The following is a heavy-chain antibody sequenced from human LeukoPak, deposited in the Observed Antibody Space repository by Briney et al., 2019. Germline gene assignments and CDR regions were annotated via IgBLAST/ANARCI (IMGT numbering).Heavy chain of an antibody. Sequence: ASVKVSCKASGYTFTSYGISWVRQAPGQGLEWMGWISAYNGNTNYAQKLQGRVTMTTDTSTSTAYMELRSLRPDDTAVYYCARDYSGSYYVYFEYWGQGTLVTVSS. D-gene: IGHD1-26*01. J-gene: IGHJ4*02. V-gene: IGHV1-18*01. CDR2: ISAYNGNT. CDR3: ARDYSGSYYVYFEY. CDR1: GYTFTSYG.